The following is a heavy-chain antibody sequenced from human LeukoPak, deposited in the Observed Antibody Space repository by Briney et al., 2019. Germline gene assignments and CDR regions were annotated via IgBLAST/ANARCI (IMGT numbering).Heavy chain of an antibody. D-gene: IGHD6-6*01. CDR3: ARDDSLSTSWAGGFDD. V-gene: IGHV1-2*02. CDR2: INPNSGGT. Sequence: ASVKVSCKASGYTFTGYYMHWVRQTPGQGLEWMGWINPNSGGTHFAQKFQGRVTMTRDTSISTAYMELSRLRSDDTAMYYCARDDSLSTSWAGGFDDWGQGTLVTVSS. CDR1: GYTFTGYY. J-gene: IGHJ4*02.